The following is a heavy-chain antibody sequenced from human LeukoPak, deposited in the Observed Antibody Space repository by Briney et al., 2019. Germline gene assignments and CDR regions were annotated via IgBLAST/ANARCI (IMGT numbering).Heavy chain of an antibody. CDR2: IIPMFDIA. CDR3: AAAKDPIVVVPAATHGVFHY. V-gene: IGHV1-69*04. J-gene: IGHJ4*02. CDR1: GGTFSSYA. Sequence: SVIVSCMASGGTFSSYAINWVRHAPGQGLEWMGRIIPMFDIANYAQTLKGRVTITADKSTSTVYMDLSSLRSEDTAVYYCAAAKDPIVVVPAATHGVFHYWGQGTLVTVSS. D-gene: IGHD2-2*01.